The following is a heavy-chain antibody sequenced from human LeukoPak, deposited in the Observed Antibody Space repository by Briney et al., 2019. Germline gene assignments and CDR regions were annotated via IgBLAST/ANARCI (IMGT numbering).Heavy chain of an antibody. J-gene: IGHJ6*03. CDR3: ARTGHYYGSGSYIFYPTNYYYYYMDV. CDR2: ISSSGST. Sequence: PSETLSLTCTVSGDSISSGDYYWSWIRQPAGKGLEWIGRISSSGSTNYNPSLKSRVTISVDTSKNQFSLKLSSVTAADTAVYYCARTGHYYGSGSYIFYPTNYYYYYMDVWGKGTTVTISS. D-gene: IGHD3-10*01. V-gene: IGHV4-61*02. CDR1: GDSISSGDYY.